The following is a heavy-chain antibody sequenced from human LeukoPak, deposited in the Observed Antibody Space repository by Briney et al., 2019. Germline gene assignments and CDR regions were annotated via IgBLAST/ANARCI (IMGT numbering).Heavy chain of an antibody. J-gene: IGHJ4*02. D-gene: IGHD3-22*01. CDR2: VSGSGSTI. Sequence: GGSLRLSCAASGFPFSAYAISWVRQAPGKGLEWVSAVSGSGSTIYYAYSVKGRFTISRDNSKSTLYLQMHSLRAEDTAVYYCAKSDYYDSSGHPSSFEYWGQGTLVTVSS. V-gene: IGHV3-23*01. CDR3: AKSDYYDSSGHPSSFEY. CDR1: GFPFSAYA.